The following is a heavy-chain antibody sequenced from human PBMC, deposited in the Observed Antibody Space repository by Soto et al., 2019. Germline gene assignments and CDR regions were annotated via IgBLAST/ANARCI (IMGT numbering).Heavy chain of an antibody. CDR2: IDPSDSYT. Sequence: GESLKISCEGSGYSFTSYWISWVRQMPGKGLEWMGRIDPSDSYTNYSPSFQGHVTISADKSISTAYLQWSSLKASDTAMYYCAILTYISGSHSQSDAFDIWGQGTLVTVSS. D-gene: IGHD3-22*01. CDR1: GYSFTSYW. J-gene: IGHJ3*02. V-gene: IGHV5-10-1*01. CDR3: AILTYISGSHSQSDAFDI.